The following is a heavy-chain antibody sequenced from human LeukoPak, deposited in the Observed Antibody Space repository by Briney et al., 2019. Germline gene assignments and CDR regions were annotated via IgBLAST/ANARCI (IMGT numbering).Heavy chain of an antibody. D-gene: IGHD4-11*01. CDR2: ISGSGDNT. J-gene: IGHJ4*02. CDR3: AKNRGNYYYFDY. V-gene: IGHV3-23*01. Sequence: GGSLRLSCAASGFTFSSYAMSWVRQAPGEGLEWVSAISGSGDNTYYADSVKDRFTISRDKSKNTLYLQMNSLGAEDTAVYYCAKNRGNYYYFDYWGQGTLVTVSS. CDR1: GFTFSSYA.